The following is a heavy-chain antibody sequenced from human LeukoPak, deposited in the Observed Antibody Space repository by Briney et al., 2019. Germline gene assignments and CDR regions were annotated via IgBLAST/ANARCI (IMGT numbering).Heavy chain of an antibody. CDR2: ISYDGSDK. CDR3: AKVPRYCSSTSCPDFDY. D-gene: IGHD2-2*01. Sequence: GGSLRLSCAASGFTFSSYGMHWVRQAPGKGLEWVAVISYDGSDKNYADSVKGRFTISRDNSNNRVYLQMNSLRAEDTAVYNCAKVPRYCSSTSCPDFDYWGQGTLVTVSS. J-gene: IGHJ4*02. V-gene: IGHV3-30*18. CDR1: GFTFSSYG.